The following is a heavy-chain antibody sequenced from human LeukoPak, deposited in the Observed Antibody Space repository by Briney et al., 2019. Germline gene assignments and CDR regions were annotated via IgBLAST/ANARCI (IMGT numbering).Heavy chain of an antibody. J-gene: IGHJ4*02. CDR1: GGSFSGYY. CDR2: INHSGST. D-gene: IGHD3-10*01. CDR3: ARVRGAVYYYGSGSYNYFDY. Sequence: SETLSLTCAVNGGSFSGYYWSWIRQPPGKGLEWIGEINHSGSTNYNPSLKSRVTISVDTSKNQFSLKLSSVTAADTAAYYCARVRGAVYYYGSGSYNYFDYWGQGTLVTVSS. V-gene: IGHV4-34*01.